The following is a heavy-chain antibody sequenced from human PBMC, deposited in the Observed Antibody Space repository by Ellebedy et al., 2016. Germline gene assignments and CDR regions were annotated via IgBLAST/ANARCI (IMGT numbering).Heavy chain of an antibody. CDR3: ASLGPRIHSSGWYNWFDP. J-gene: IGHJ5*02. CDR1: GFTVSSNY. D-gene: IGHD6-19*01. Sequence: ESLKISCAASGFTVSSNYMGWIRQPPGKGLEWIGSIYYSGSTYYNPSLKSRVTISVDTSKNQFSLKLSSVTAADTAVYYCASLGPRIHSSGWYNWFDPWGQGTLVTVSS. CDR2: IYYSGST. V-gene: IGHV4-39*01.